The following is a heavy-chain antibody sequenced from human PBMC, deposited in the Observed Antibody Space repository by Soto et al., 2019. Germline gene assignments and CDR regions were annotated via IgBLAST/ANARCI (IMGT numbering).Heavy chain of an antibody. J-gene: IGHJ4*02. V-gene: IGHV3-30-3*01. CDR1: GFTFSSYA. Sequence: GSLRLSCAASGFTFSSYAMHWVRQAPGKGLEWVAVISYDGSNKYYADSVKGRFTISRDNSKNTLYLQMNSLRAEDTAVYYCASPGSDYWGQGTLVTSPQ. CDR3: ASPGSDY. CDR2: ISYDGSNK.